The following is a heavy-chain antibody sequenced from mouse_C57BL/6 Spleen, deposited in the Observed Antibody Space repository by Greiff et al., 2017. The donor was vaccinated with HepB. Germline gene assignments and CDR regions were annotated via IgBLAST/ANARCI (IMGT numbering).Heavy chain of an antibody. V-gene: IGHV1-55*01. D-gene: IGHD1-1*01. Sequence: QVQLQQPGAELVKPGASVKMSCKASGYTFTSYWITWVKQRPGQGLEWIGDIYPGSGSTNYNEKFKSKATLTVDTSSSTAYMQLSSLTSEDSAVYYCARKGHYYGSSYRYFDVWGTGTTVTVSS. CDR3: ARKGHYYGSSYRYFDV. CDR2: IYPGSGST. CDR1: GYTFTSYW. J-gene: IGHJ1*03.